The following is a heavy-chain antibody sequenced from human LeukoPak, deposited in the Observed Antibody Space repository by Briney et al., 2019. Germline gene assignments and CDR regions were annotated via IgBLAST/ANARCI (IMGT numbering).Heavy chain of an antibody. CDR1: GFIFNNYA. J-gene: IGHJ4*02. D-gene: IGHD1-26*01. Sequence: GGSLRLSCAASGFIFNNYAMTWVRQAPGKGLEWVSAIVATGAGTYYADSVRGRFTISRDNSKNTLYLQMNSLRVDDTAVYYCARKEGVTTWWGQGTLVTVSS. CDR2: IVATGAGT. V-gene: IGHV3-23*01. CDR3: ARKEGVTTW.